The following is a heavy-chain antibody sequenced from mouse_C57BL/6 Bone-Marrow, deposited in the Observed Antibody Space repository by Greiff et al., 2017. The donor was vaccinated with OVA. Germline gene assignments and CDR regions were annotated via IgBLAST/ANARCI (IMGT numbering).Heavy chain of an antibody. CDR1: GYTFTSYW. D-gene: IGHD2-10*01. J-gene: IGHJ2*01. CDR2: IYPGSGST. CDR3: ARKGDPLPWDFDY. V-gene: IGHV1-55*01. Sequence: QVQLQQPGAELVKPGASVKMSCKASGYTFTSYWITWVKQRPGQGLEWIGDIYPGSGSTNYNEKFKSKATLTVDTSSSTAYMQLSSLTSEDSAVYYCARKGDPLPWDFDYWGQGTTLTVSS.